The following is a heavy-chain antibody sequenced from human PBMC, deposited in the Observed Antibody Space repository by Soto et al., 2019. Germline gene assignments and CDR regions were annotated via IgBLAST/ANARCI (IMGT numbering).Heavy chain of an antibody. V-gene: IGHV1-18*01. CDR1: GYTFTSYG. J-gene: IGHJ6*02. CDR2: ISAYNGNT. CDR3: GRRRSCSSTSCSTTVADYYYYYGMDV. D-gene: IGHD2-2*01. Sequence: QVQLVQSGAEVKKPGASVKVSCKASGYTFTSYGISWVRQAPGQGLEWMGWISAYNGNTNYAQKLQGRVTMTTDTSTSTADKELRSRRTADAAVDYCGRRRSCSSTSCSTTVADYYYYYGMDVWGQGTTVTVSS.